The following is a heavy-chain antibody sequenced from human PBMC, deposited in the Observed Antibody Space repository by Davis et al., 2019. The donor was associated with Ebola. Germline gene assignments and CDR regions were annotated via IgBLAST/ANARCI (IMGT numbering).Heavy chain of an antibody. V-gene: IGHV5-51*01. CDR2: IFTGDSDT. D-gene: IGHD2-8*02. Sequence: GESLKISCKDSGNSFSTHWIGWVRQMPGKGLEWMGIIFTGDSDTRYSPSFLGQVTMSADKSIKTAFLQWSSLKASDTAMYYCASLRRTITGMDDGFDIWGQGTMVTVSS. CDR1: GNSFSTHW. J-gene: IGHJ3*02. CDR3: ASLRRTITGMDDGFDI.